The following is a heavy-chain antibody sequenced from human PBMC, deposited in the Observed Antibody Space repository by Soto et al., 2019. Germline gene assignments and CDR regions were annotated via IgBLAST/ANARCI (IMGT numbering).Heavy chain of an antibody. V-gene: IGHV4-34*01. D-gene: IGHD3-3*01. Sequence: SETLSLTCAVYGGSFSGYYWSWIRQPPGKGLEWIGEINHSGSTNYNPSLKSRVTISVDTSKNQFSLKLSSVTAADTAVYYCARGKYDFWKQYYYYYYMDVWGKGTTVTVSS. CDR3: ARGKYDFWKQYYYYYYMDV. CDR1: GGSFSGYY. J-gene: IGHJ6*03. CDR2: INHSGST.